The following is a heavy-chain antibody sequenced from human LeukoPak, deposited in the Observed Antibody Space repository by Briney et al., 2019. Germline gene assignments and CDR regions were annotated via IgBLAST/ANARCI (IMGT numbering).Heavy chain of an antibody. D-gene: IGHD2-2*01. CDR1: GFTFSSYA. CDR3: AKENNRPAAISAMVDY. V-gene: IGHV3-23*01. J-gene: IGHJ4*02. Sequence: PGGSLRLSYGAAGFTFSSYAMIWTRQAPGMGLEWVSAISGSCGSTYYADSVNGRFTISRDNSKNTLYLQMSSLRAEDTAVYYCAKENNRPAAISAMVDYWGQGTLVTVSS. CDR2: ISGSCGST.